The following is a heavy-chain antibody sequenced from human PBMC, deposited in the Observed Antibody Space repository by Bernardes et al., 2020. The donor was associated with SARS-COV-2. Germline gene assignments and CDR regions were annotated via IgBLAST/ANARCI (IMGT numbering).Heavy chain of an antibody. J-gene: IGHJ4*02. Sequence: GGSLRLSCAASGFTFSSYAMTWVRQAPGKGLEWVSGISGSGGSTNYADSVKGRFTISRDNSKNTLFLQMNSLRDEDTAVYFCAKVYYGDSGPLDYWGQGTLVTVSS. D-gene: IGHD4-17*01. CDR1: GFTFSSYA. CDR3: AKVYYGDSGPLDY. V-gene: IGHV3-23*01. CDR2: ISGSGGST.